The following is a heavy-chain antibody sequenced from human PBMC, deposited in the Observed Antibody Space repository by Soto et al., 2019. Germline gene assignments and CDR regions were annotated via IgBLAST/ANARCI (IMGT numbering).Heavy chain of an antibody. J-gene: IGHJ4*01. V-gene: IGHV3-53*01. CDR2: LYSGGTT. Sequence: GGSLRLSCAASGLGVSNNYLSWVRQPPGKWLEWVSVLYSGGTTYYADSVKGRFTISRDNAKNSLYLQMNSLRAEDTAVYFCARDLGYYDSSGYFDYWGHGTLATVSS. CDR3: ARDLGYYDSSGYFDY. CDR1: GLGVSNNY. D-gene: IGHD3-22*01.